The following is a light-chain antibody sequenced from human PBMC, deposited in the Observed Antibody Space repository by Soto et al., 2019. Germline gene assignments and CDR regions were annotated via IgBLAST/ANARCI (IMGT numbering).Light chain of an antibody. V-gene: IGKV3-20*01. J-gene: IGKJ2*01. CDR2: GAS. CDR1: QSVSSSY. CDR3: QQYGSSPVYT. Sequence: EIVLTQSPGTLSLSPGERATLSCRASQSVSSSYLARYQQKPGQAPRLLIYGASSRATGIPDRFSGSGSGADFTHTISRLEPKDFAVYSCQQYGSSPVYTFGQGTKLEIK.